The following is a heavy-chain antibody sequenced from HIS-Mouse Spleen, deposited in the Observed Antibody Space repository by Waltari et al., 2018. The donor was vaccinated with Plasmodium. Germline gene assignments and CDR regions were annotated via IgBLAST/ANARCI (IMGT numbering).Heavy chain of an antibody. D-gene: IGHD3-22*01. J-gene: IGHJ5*02. V-gene: IGHV4-39*07. CDR2: IYYSGST. CDR1: GGSISSSSYY. Sequence: QLQLQASGPGLVKPSETLSLPCTVSGGSISSSSYYWGWIRQPPGKGLEWIGSIYYSGSTYYNPSLKSRVTISVDTSKNQFSLKLSSVTAADTAVYYCARVPYYYDSSGYGMGWFDPWGQGTLVTVSS. CDR3: ARVPYYYDSSGYGMGWFDP.